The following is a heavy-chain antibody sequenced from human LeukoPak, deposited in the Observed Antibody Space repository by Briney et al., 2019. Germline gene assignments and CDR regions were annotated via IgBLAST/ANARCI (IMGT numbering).Heavy chain of an antibody. CDR1: GFTFSSYA. Sequence: GGSLRLSCAASGFTFSSYAMSWVRQAPGKGLEWVSAISGSGGSTYYADSVKGRFTISRDNSKNTPYLQMNSLRAEDTAVYYCAKIPKAHIAVAGTGIDYWGQGTLVTVSS. CDR2: ISGSGGST. D-gene: IGHD6-19*01. CDR3: AKIPKAHIAVAGTGIDY. V-gene: IGHV3-23*01. J-gene: IGHJ4*02.